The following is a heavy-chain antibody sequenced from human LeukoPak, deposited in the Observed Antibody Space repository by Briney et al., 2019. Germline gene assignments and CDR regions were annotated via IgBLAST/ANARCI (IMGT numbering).Heavy chain of an antibody. CDR2: IIPILGIA. Sequence: SVKVSCKASGGTFSSYAISWVRQAPGQGLEWMGRIIPILGIANYAQKFQGRVTITADKSTSTAYMELSSLRSEDTAVYYCARDPVAPPFDPWGQGTLVTVSS. CDR3: ARDPVAPPFDP. D-gene: IGHD6-19*01. V-gene: IGHV1-69*04. J-gene: IGHJ5*02. CDR1: GGTFSSYA.